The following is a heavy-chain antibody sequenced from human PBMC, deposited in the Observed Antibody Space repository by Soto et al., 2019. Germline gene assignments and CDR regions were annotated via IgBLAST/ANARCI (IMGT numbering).Heavy chain of an antibody. CDR1: GGTFSSYA. CDR2: IIPIFGTA. Sequence: GDSVQVSCTASGGTFSSYAISWVRQAPGQGLEWMGGIIPIFGTANYAQKFQGRVTITADESTSTAYMELSSLRSEDTAVDYCARDYSGIPDEWGKGNLVTFCS. J-gene: IGHJ6*04. CDR3: ARDYSGIPDE. V-gene: IGHV1-69*01. D-gene: IGHD1-26*01.